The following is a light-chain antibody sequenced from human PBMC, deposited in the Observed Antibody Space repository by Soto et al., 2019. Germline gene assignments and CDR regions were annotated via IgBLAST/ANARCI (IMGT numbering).Light chain of an antibody. Sequence: QSALTQPPSASGSPGQSVTISCTGTSSDVGGYNYVSWYQQHPGKATKLMIYEVSKQPSGVPDRFSGSTSGNTASLTVSGLQDEDEADYYCCSYAGSNNVVFGGGTKLTVL. J-gene: IGLJ2*01. CDR3: CSYAGSNNVV. V-gene: IGLV2-8*01. CDR1: SSDVGGYNY. CDR2: EVS.